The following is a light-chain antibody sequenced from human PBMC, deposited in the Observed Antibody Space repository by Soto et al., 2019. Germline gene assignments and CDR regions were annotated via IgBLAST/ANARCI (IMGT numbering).Light chain of an antibody. J-gene: IGKJ3*01. CDR3: QQYNTWPFT. CDR2: GAT. CDR1: QSVSNN. Sequence: EILVTQSPATLSVSPGESATLSCRASQSVSNNLAWYQQKPGQAPRTLIYGATTRATGIPARFSGSESGTEFTLTISSLQSEDFAVYYCQQYNTWPFTFGQGTKVDIK. V-gene: IGKV3-15*01.